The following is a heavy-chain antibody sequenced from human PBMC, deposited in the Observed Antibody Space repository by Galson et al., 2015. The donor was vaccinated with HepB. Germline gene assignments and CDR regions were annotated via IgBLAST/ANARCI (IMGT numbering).Heavy chain of an antibody. Sequence: SLRLSCAASRVTVSSNYMSWVRQAPGKGLEWVSVIYRGGDTYYADSVKGRFTISRDNSKNTVYLQMNSLRVEDTAVYYCARDLTGSGSAGFDYWGQGTLVTVSS. D-gene: IGHD5-12*01. V-gene: IGHV3-66*01. CDR3: ARDLTGSGSAGFDY. CDR1: RVTVSSNY. CDR2: IYRGGDT. J-gene: IGHJ4*02.